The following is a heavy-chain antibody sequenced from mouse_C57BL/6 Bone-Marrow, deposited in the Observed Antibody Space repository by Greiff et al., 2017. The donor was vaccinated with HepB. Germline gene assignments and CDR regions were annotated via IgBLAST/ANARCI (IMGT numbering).Heavy chain of an antibody. J-gene: IGHJ2*01. CDR2: LDPSDSYT. D-gene: IGHD1-1*01. CDR1: GYTFTSYW. CDR3: ARDGSITTVVATNFDY. Sequence: QVQLQQPGAELVKPGASVKLSCKASGYTFTSYWMQWVEQRPGQGLEWIGELDPSDSYTNYNQKFKGKATLTVDTSSSTAYMQLSSLTSEDSAVYYCARDGSITTVVATNFDYWGQGTTLTVSS. V-gene: IGHV1-50*01.